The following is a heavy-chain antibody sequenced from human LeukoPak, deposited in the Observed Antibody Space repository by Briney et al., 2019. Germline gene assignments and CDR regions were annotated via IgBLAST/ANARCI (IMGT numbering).Heavy chain of an antibody. Sequence: PGGSLRLSCAASGFTFSSYAMHWVRQAPGKGLEYVSAISSNGGSTYYANSVKGRFTISRDNSKNTLYLQMGSLRAEDMAVYYCARGVGAARYFDYWGQGTLVTVSS. CDR1: GFTFSSYA. CDR2: ISSNGGST. CDR3: ARGVGAARYFDY. J-gene: IGHJ4*02. V-gene: IGHV3-64*01. D-gene: IGHD6-6*01.